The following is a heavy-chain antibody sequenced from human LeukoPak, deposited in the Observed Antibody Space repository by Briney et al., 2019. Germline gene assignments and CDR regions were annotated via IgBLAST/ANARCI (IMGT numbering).Heavy chain of an antibody. J-gene: IGHJ4*02. CDR2: IYSDNT. V-gene: IGHV3-53*01. D-gene: IGHD4/OR15-4a*01. CDR1: GFTFSSSA. CDR3: ARRAGAYSHPYDY. Sequence: GGSLRLSCAASGFTFSSSAMSWVRQAPGKGLEWVSFIYSDNTHYSDSVKGRFTISRDNSKNTLYLQMNSLRAEDTAVYYCARRAGAYSHPYDYWGQGTLATVSS.